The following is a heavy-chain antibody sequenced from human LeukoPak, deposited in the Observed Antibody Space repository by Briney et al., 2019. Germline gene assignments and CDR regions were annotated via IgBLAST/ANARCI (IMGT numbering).Heavy chain of an antibody. V-gene: IGHV4-59*11. Sequence: PSETLSLACTVFGGSFSNHYWGWIRQPPGKGLEWIGYFYHSGTTNYNPSLKSRVTMSVDTSKKQFSLKLTSVTAADTAVYYCARVSGSNLNNWFDPWGQGTLATVSS. CDR1: GGSFSNHY. CDR3: ARVSGSNLNNWFDP. CDR2: FYHSGTT. D-gene: IGHD1-26*01. J-gene: IGHJ5*02.